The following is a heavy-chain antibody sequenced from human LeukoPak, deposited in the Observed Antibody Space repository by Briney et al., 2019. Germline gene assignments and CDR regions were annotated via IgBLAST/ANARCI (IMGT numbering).Heavy chain of an antibody. CDR3: TTRRQDGW. CDR1: GFTFGDAW. V-gene: IGHV3-15*01. Sequence: GGSLRLSWVGSGFTFGDAWMSWVRQAPGKGLEWVGRIKSKGDGGTIDYAAPVKGRFTISRDDSRNPLYLQMNSLKTEDTAVYYCTTRRQDGWWGQGTLVTVS. J-gene: IGHJ4*02. CDR2: IKSKGDGGTI. D-gene: IGHD2-15*01.